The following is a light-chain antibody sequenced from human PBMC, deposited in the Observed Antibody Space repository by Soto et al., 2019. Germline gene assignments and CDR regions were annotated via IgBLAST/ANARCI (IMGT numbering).Light chain of an antibody. J-gene: IGKJ1*01. CDR2: GAS. CDR3: QQYGSSRWT. Sequence: EIVLTQSPGTLSLSPGERATHSCRASQSVSSSYLAWYQQKPGQAPRLLIYGASTRATGIPDRFSGSGSGTDFTLTISTLEPEDFAVYYCQQYGSSRWTFGQGTKVDIK. CDR1: QSVSSSY. V-gene: IGKV3-20*01.